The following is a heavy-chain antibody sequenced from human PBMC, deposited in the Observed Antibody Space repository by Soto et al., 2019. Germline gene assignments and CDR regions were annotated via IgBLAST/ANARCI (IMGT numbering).Heavy chain of an antibody. J-gene: IGHJ3*02. V-gene: IGHV3-21*01. CDR1: GFIFNSYP. CDR2: ISSSSTFL. CDR3: ARGPTSAFDI. Sequence: GGSLRLSCAASGFIFNSYPMNWVRQAPGKGLEWVSSISSSSTFLYYADSVKGRLTISRDNAKNSLYLQMSSLRAEDTAVYYCARGPTSAFDIWGQGTMVTVSS.